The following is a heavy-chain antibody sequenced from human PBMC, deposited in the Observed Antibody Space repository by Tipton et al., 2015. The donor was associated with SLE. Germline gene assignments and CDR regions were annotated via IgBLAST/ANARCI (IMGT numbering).Heavy chain of an antibody. CDR3: ARGTWFGDLMYNWVDS. Sequence: TLSLTCSVSGDSISSNNFFWTWIRQPAGKGLEWIGRVYGGGSPDYRPSLRWRVSISLDTCKNQVSRRLPSATAADPAIYYCARGTWFGDLMYNWVDSWGQGILVTVSS. J-gene: IGHJ5*01. CDR2: VYGGGSP. V-gene: IGHV4-61*02. CDR1: GDSISSNNFF. D-gene: IGHD3-10*01.